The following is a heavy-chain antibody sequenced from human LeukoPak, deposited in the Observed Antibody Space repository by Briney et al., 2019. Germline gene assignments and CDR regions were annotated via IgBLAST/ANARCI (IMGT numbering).Heavy chain of an antibody. J-gene: IGHJ4*02. Sequence: GASVKVSCKASGYSFIDYYIHWVRQAPGQGLGWMGWVNPHSGGTKFAQKFQGRVTMTRDTSINTAYLDVSSLRSDDTAVYYCARDIGDYYGSGSYWLLWGQGTLVTVAS. D-gene: IGHD3-10*01. CDR1: GYSFIDYY. CDR3: ARDIGDYYGSGSYWLL. CDR2: VNPHSGGT. V-gene: IGHV1-2*02.